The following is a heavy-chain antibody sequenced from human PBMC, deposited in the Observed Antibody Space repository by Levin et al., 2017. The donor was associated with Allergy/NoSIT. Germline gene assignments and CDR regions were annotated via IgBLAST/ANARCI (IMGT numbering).Heavy chain of an antibody. J-gene: IGHJ4*02. V-gene: IGHV3-30*04. CDR1: GFTFSSYA. Sequence: LSLTCAASGFTFSSYAMHWVRQAPGKGLEWVAVISYDGSNKYYADSVKGRFTISRDNSKNTLYLQMNSLRAEDTAVYYCAREGPYYDYVWGSLDYWGQGTLVTVSS. CDR3: AREGPYYDYVWGSLDY. CDR2: ISYDGSNK. D-gene: IGHD3-16*01.